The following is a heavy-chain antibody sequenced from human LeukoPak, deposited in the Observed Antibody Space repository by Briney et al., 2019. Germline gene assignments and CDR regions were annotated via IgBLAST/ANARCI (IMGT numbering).Heavy chain of an antibody. CDR1: GGSISSYY. CDR3: ARHSEVYAPLDY. J-gene: IGHJ4*02. V-gene: IGHV4-4*07. Sequence: SETLSLTCTVSGGSISSYYWSWIRQPAGKGLEWIGRIYTSGSTNYNPSPKSRVTMSVDTSKNQFSLKLSSVTAADTAVYYCARHSEVYAPLDYWGQGTLVTVSS. D-gene: IGHD2-8*01. CDR2: IYTSGST.